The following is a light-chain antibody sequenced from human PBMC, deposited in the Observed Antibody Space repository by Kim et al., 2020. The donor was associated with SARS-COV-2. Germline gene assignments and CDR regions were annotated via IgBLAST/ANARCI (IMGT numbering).Light chain of an antibody. V-gene: IGKV2-30*01. CDR3: MQNTHWPYT. CDR1: QSPLFSDGNTY. J-gene: IGKJ2*01. Sequence: QPASVSCRSGQSPLFSDGNTYLSWFHQRPGQSPRRLIYKVSYRDSGVPDRFSGSGSGTDFTLKISRVEAEDVGVYYCMQNTHWPYTFGQGTKLEI. CDR2: KVS.